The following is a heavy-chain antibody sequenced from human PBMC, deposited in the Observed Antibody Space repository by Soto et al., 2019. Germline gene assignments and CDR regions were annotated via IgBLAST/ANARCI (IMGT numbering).Heavy chain of an antibody. V-gene: IGHV6-1*01. D-gene: IGHD2-2*01. J-gene: IGHJ5*02. CDR2: TYYRSKWYN. Sequence: SQTLSLTCAISGDSVSSNSAAWNWIRQSPSRGLEWLGRTYYRSKWYNDYAVSVKSRITINPDTSKNQFSLQLNSVTPEDTAVYYCARDTLSPLAALGRSPVVPAAKLSKSRSRGINWFDPWGQGTLVTVSS. CDR3: ARDTLSPLAALGRSPVVPAAKLSKSRSRGINWFDP. CDR1: GDSVSSNSAA.